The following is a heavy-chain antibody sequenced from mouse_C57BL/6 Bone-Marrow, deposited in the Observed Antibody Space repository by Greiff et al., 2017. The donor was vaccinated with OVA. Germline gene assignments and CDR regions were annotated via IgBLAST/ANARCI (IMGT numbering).Heavy chain of an antibody. J-gene: IGHJ3*01. V-gene: IGHV1-53*01. Sequence: QVQLQQSGPELVKPGASVKISCKASGYTFTDYYINWVKQRPGQGLEWIGNINPSNGGTNYNEKFKSKATLTVDKSSSTAYMQLSSLTSEDSAVYYCARSGITTVVAEAYWGQGTLVTVSA. CDR2: INPSNGGT. CDR3: ARSGITTVVAEAY. D-gene: IGHD1-1*01. CDR1: GYTFTDYY.